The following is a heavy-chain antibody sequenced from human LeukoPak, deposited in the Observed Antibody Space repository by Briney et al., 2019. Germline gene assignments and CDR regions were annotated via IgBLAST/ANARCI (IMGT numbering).Heavy chain of an antibody. D-gene: IGHD6-13*01. V-gene: IGHV3-11*01. J-gene: IGHJ3*02. CDR2: IRSGGTDI. CDR3: ARRIAEAGSHAFDI. Sequence: PGGSLRLSCEASGFTFSDYNLSWIRQAPGKGLEWVSYIRSGGTDIFYADSVKGRFTISRDNAKNSLYLQMNSLGAEDTAVYYCARRIAEAGSHAFDIWGQGTMVTVSS. CDR1: GFTFSDYN.